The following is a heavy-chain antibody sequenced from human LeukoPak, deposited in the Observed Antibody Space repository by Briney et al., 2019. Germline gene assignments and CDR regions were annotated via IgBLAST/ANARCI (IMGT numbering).Heavy chain of an antibody. J-gene: IGHJ4*02. CDR2: IYSGGST. D-gene: IGHD6-13*01. V-gene: IGHV3-53*01. CDR1: GFTFSSYW. CDR3: ARENGKGIAGAFDY. Sequence: GGSLRLSCAASGFTFSSYWMSWVRQAPGKGLEWVSVIYSGGSTYYADSVKGRFTISRDNSKNTLYLQMNSLRAEDTAVYYCARENGKGIAGAFDYWGQGTLVTVSS.